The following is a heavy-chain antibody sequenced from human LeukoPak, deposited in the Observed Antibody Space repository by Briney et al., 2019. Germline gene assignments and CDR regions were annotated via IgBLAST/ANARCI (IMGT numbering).Heavy chain of an antibody. Sequence: GGSLRLSCAASGFTFSSYGMHWVRQAPGKGLEWVAVIWYDGSSKYYADSVKGRFTISRDNSKNTLYLQMNSLRAEDTAVYYCAADYYGPPWDWGQGTLVTVSS. CDR3: AADYYGPPWD. J-gene: IGHJ4*02. CDR1: GFTFSSYG. CDR2: IWYDGSSK. D-gene: IGHD3-10*01. V-gene: IGHV3-33*01.